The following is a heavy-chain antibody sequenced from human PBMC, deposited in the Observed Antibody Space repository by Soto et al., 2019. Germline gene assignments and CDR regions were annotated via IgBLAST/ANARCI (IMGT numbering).Heavy chain of an antibody. CDR2: IYPSGAT. Sequence: GGSLRLSCAASAFPVTNNFMTWVRLAPGRGLEWVSIIYPSGATYYADSVRGRFTLSRDNAKNTVYLQMNSLRAEDTAVYYCATLNSFGSDYWGQGTLVTVSS. CDR1: AFPVTNNF. V-gene: IGHV3-53*01. D-gene: IGHD5-18*01. J-gene: IGHJ4*02. CDR3: ATLNSFGSDY.